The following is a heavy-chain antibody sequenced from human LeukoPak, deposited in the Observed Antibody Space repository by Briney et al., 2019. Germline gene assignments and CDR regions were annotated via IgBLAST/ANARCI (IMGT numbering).Heavy chain of an antibody. Sequence: PGGSLRLPCAASGFTFSSYSMNWVRQAPGKGLEWVSSISSSSCYIYYADSVKGRFTISRDNAKNSLYLQMNSLRAEDTAVYYCARDPKTYYYDSSGEAYFDYWGQGTLVTVSS. J-gene: IGHJ4*02. CDR1: GFTFSSYS. CDR2: ISSSSCYI. CDR3: ARDPKTYYYDSSGEAYFDY. V-gene: IGHV3-21*01. D-gene: IGHD3-22*01.